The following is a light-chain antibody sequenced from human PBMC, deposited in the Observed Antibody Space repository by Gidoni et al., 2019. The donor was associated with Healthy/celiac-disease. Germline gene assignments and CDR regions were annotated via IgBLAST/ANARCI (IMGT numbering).Light chain of an antibody. CDR3: HQRSNWPPTYT. CDR2: DAY. J-gene: IGKJ2*01. CDR1: QSVSSY. Sequence: IVLTQSPATLSLSPGERATLSRRASQSVSSYLAWYQQKPGQAPRLLISDAYNRATGIPARFSGSGSGTDFNLTISSLEPEDFAVYYCHQRSNWPPTYTFGQGTKLEIK. V-gene: IGKV3-11*01.